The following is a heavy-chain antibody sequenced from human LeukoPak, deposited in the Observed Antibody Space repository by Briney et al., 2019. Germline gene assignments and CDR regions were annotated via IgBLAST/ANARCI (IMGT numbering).Heavy chain of an antibody. CDR3: ARDKGGNAFDI. CDR1: GYTFTGYY. J-gene: IGHJ3*02. CDR2: INPNSGGT. V-gene: IGHV1-2*02. D-gene: IGHD1-26*01. Sequence: ASVKVSCKASGYTFTGYYMHWVRQAPGQGLEWMGWINPNSGGTSYAQKFQGRVTMTRDTSISTAYMELSRLRSDDTAVYYCARDKGGNAFDIWGQGTMVTVSS.